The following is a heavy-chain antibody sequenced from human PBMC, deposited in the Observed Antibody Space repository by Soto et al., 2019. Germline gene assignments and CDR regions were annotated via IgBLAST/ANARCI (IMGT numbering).Heavy chain of an antibody. J-gene: IGHJ6*02. V-gene: IGHV1-2*02. Sequence: ASVKVSCKASGYTFTGYYMHWVRQAPGQGLEWMGWINPNSGGTNYAQKFQGRVTMTRDTSISTAYMELSRLRSDDTAVYYCARGQDFGVVPGYYYYYGMDVWGQGTTVTVSS. D-gene: IGHD3-3*01. CDR3: ARGQDFGVVPGYYYYYGMDV. CDR2: INPNSGGT. CDR1: GYTFTGYY.